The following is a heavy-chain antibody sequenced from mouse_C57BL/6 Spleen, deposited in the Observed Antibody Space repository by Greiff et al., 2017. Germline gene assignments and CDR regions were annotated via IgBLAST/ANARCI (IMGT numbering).Heavy chain of an antibody. CDR3: TREADYDGGYFDV. D-gene: IGHD2-4*01. CDR1: GFTFSSYA. V-gene: IGHV5-9-1*02. CDR2: ISSGGDYI. Sequence: EVMLVESGEGLVKPGGSLKLSCAASGFTFSSYAMSWVRQTPEKRLEWVAYISSGGDYIYYADTVKGRFTISRDNARNTLYLQMSSLKSEDTAMYFYTREADYDGGYFDVWGTETTVTVSS. J-gene: IGHJ1*03.